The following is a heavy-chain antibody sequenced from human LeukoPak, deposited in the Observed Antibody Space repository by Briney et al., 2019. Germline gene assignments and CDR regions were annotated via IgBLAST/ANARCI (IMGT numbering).Heavy chain of an antibody. CDR3: ARDPYCSSTSCYYYYGMDV. CDR2: INPSGGST. D-gene: IGHD2-2*01. J-gene: IGHJ6*02. Sequence: ASVKVSCKASGYTFTSYYMHWVRQAPGQGLEWMGIINPSGGSTSYAQKFQGRVTMTRDTSTSTVYMELSSLRSEDTAVYYCARDPYCSSTSCYYYYGMDVWGQGTTVTVFS. CDR1: GYTFTSYY. V-gene: IGHV1-46*01.